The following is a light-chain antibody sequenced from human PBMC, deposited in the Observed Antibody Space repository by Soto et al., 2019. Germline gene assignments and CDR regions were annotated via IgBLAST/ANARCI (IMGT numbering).Light chain of an antibody. J-gene: IGKJ4*01. CDR1: QSVSIL. CDR3: QQRSNWPPVT. Sequence: EIVMTQSPATLSVSPGERATLSCRASQSVSILLAWYQQKPGQAPRLLIYDASNRATGIPARFSGSGSGTDFTLAISSLEHEDFAVYYCQQRSNWPPVTFGGGTKVDI. CDR2: DAS. V-gene: IGKV3-11*01.